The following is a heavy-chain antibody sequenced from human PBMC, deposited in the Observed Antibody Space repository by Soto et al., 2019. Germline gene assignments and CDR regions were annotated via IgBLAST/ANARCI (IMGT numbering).Heavy chain of an antibody. V-gene: IGHV1-18*01. CDR1: GYTFTSYG. CDR2: ISAYNGNT. D-gene: IGHD5-18*01. J-gene: IGHJ4*02. Sequence: QVQLVQSGAEVKKPGASVKVSCKASGYTFTSYGISWVRQAPGQGLEWMGWISAYNGNTNYAQKLQGRVTMTTDTSTSTAYMELRRLRSDDTAVYYWASSLLVGYGLEGESDWGQGTLVTVSS. CDR3: ASSLLVGYGLEGESD.